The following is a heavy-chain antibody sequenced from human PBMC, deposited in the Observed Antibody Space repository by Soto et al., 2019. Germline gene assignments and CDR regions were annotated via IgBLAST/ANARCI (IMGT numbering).Heavy chain of an antibody. Sequence: GGSLRLSCAASAFTLSNYAMNWVRQAPGKGLEWVSAISAGGSTTYYADSVKGRFTISRDNSKNTLFLQMDSLRAEDTAVYYCAAYATGTSYTGLSWGQGTLVTVSS. J-gene: IGHJ5*02. CDR2: ISAGGSTT. CDR3: AAYATGTSYTGLS. V-gene: IGHV3-23*01. CDR1: AFTLSNYA. D-gene: IGHD3-10*01.